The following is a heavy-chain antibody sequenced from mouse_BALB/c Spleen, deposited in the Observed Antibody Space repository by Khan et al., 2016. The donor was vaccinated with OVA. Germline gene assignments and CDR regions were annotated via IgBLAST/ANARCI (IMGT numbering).Heavy chain of an antibody. CDR1: GYAFSSYW. V-gene: IGHV1-80*01. J-gene: IGHJ1*01. D-gene: IGHD1-1*01. CDR2: IYPGDGDT. Sequence: VQLQESGAELVRPGSSVKISYKASGYAFSSYWMNWMKQRPGQGLEWIGQIYPGDGDTNDNGKFEGKATLTADKSSSTAYLQLSSLTSEDSAVYFCASAYGYWYFDVWGAGTTVTVSS. CDR3: ASAYGYWYFDV.